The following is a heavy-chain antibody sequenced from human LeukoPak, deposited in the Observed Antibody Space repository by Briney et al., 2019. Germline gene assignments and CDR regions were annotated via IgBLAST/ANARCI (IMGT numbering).Heavy chain of an antibody. CDR3: AKDLGTDYGEYYYYGMDV. CDR1: GFTFSSYA. J-gene: IGHJ6*02. V-gene: IGHV3-30*04. Sequence: GGSLRLSCAASGFTFSSYAMHWVRQAPGKGLEWVAVISYDGSNKYYADSVKGRFTISRDNSKNTLYLQMNSLRAEDTAVYYCAKDLGTDYGEYYYYGMDVWGQGTTVTVSS. CDR2: ISYDGSNK. D-gene: IGHD4-17*01.